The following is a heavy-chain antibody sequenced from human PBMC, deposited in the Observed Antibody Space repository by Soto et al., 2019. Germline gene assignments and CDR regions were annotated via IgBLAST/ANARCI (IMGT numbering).Heavy chain of an antibody. Sequence: GGSLRLSCAASGFTISSYGMNWLRQAPGKGLEWVSTISGSGAYTYYADSVKGRFTISRDNSKNTVYVHMNSLRAEDTAIYYCAKADASGGNSLLFDYWGQGTLVTVSS. CDR1: GFTISSYG. V-gene: IGHV3-23*01. D-gene: IGHD2-21*02. CDR2: ISGSGAYT. J-gene: IGHJ4*02. CDR3: AKADASGGNSLLFDY.